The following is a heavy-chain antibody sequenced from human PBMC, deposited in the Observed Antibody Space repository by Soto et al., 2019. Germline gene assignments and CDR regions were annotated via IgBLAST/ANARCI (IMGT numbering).Heavy chain of an antibody. J-gene: IGHJ4*02. V-gene: IGHV3-64D*08. Sequence: GGSLRLSCSASGFTFSSYAMHWVRQAPGKGLEYVSAISSNGGSTYYADSGKGRFTISRDNSKNTLYLQMSSLRAEDTAVYYCVKDLGYSSSSGWGQGTLVTVSS. D-gene: IGHD6-6*01. CDR2: ISSNGGST. CDR1: GFTFSSYA. CDR3: VKDLGYSSSSG.